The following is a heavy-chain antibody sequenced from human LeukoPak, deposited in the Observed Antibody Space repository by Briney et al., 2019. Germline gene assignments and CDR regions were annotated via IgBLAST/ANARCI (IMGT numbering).Heavy chain of an antibody. CDR2: IYYSGST. Sequence: SETLSLTCTVSGGSISSYYWSWIRQPPGKGLEWIGNIYYSGSTNYNPSLKSRVTISVDTSKNQFSLKLSSVTAADTAVYYCARAFKDIVLMVYAIYFDYWGQGTLVTVSS. V-gene: IGHV4-59*08. CDR1: GGSISSYY. D-gene: IGHD2-8*01. CDR3: ARAFKDIVLMVYAIYFDY. J-gene: IGHJ4*02.